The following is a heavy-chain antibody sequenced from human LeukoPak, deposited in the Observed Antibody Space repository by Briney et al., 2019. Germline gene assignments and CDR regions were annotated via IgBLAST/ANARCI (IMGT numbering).Heavy chain of an antibody. CDR1: GGTFSSYA. CDR3: ARDLMVRGVQGPFDP. Sequence: SVKVSCKASGGTFSSYAISWVRQAPGQGLEWMGGIIPIFGTANYAQKFQGRVTITADKSTSTAYMELSSLRSEDTAVYYCARDLMVRGVQGPFDPWGEGTVVTVSS. V-gene: IGHV1-69*06. D-gene: IGHD3-10*01. J-gene: IGHJ5*02. CDR2: IIPIFGTA.